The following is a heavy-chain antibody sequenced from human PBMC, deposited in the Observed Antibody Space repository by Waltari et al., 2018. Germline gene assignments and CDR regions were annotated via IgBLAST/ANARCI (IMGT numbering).Heavy chain of an antibody. D-gene: IGHD2-15*01. Sequence: QVQLPESGPGLVKPSETLSLTCTVSGGSISSYYWSWIRQPPGKGLEWIGYIYYSGSTNYNPSLKSRVTISVDTSKNQFSLKLSSVTAADTAVYYCARDIGSDWGQGTLVTVSS. CDR1: GGSISSYY. V-gene: IGHV4-59*01. CDR3: ARDIGSD. J-gene: IGHJ4*02. CDR2: IYYSGST.